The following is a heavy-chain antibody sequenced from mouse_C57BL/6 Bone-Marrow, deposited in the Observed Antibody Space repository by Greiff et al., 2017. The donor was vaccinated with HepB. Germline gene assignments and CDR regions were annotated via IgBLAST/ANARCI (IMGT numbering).Heavy chain of an antibody. CDR2: ISDGGSYT. Sequence: EVKLQESGGGLVKPGGSLKLSCAASGFTFSSYAMSWVRQTPEKRLEWVATISDGGSYTYYPDNVKGRFTISRDNAKNNLYLQMSHLKSEDTAMYYCARERGYYYGSSYDYFDYWGQGTTLTVSS. CDR1: GFTFSSYA. CDR3: ARERGYYYGSSYDYFDY. D-gene: IGHD1-1*01. V-gene: IGHV5-4*01. J-gene: IGHJ2*01.